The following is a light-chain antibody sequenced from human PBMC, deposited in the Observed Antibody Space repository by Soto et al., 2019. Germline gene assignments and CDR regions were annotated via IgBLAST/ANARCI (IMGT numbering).Light chain of an antibody. J-gene: IGKJ5*01. CDR1: QDISHY. CDR3: QQYNSYPMT. V-gene: IGKV1-16*01. CDR2: AAS. Sequence: DIQMTQSPSSLSASVGDRVTITCRASQDISHYLVWFQQKPGKAPKSLISAASTLQSGVPSRFSGSGSGTDFTLTITNLQPEDFGTYYCQQYNSYPMTFGQGTRLEIK.